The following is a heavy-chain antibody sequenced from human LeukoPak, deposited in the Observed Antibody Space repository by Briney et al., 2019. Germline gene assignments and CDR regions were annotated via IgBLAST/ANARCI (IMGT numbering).Heavy chain of an antibody. CDR2: ISGSGGST. J-gene: IGHJ6*02. V-gene: IGHV3-23*01. D-gene: IGHD3-22*01. CDR3: AKGGPGYYDSSGYYPPYGMDV. Sequence: AGGSLRLSCAASGFTFSSYAMSWVRQAPGKGLEWVSAISGSGGSTYYADSVKGRFTISRDNSKNTLYLQMNSLRAEDTAVYYCAKGGPGYYDSSGYYPPYGMDVWGQGTTVTVSS. CDR1: GFTFSSYA.